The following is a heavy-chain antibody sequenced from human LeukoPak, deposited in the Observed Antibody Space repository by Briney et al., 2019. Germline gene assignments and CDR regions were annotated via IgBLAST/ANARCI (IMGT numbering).Heavy chain of an antibody. CDR1: GGSFSGYY. Sequence: PSETLSLTCAVYGGSFSGYYWSWIRQPPGKGLEWIGEINHSGSTNYNPSLKSRVTISVDTSKNQFSLKLSSVTAADTAVYYCASRGSSGWYRVRWFDPWGQGTLVTVSS. V-gene: IGHV4-34*01. J-gene: IGHJ5*02. CDR2: INHSGST. CDR3: ASRGSSGWYRVRWFDP. D-gene: IGHD6-19*01.